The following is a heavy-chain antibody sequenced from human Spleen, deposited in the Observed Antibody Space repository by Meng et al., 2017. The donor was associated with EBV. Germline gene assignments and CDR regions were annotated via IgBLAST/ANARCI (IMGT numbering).Heavy chain of an antibody. CDR3: ARGDDYRYAY. CDR2: IAHRGSP. V-gene: IGHV4-34*01. Sequence: WGAGLVKPLGTWSLTCDAYSGSFIDCFRSGLRQPPEKSLGGIGEIAHRGSPNYNPSLMSRVTISLDTSRNHFTLELTSVNDADTAVYYCARGDDYRYAYWGQGTLVTVSS. D-gene: IGHD3-16*01. J-gene: IGHJ4*02. CDR1: SGSFIDCF.